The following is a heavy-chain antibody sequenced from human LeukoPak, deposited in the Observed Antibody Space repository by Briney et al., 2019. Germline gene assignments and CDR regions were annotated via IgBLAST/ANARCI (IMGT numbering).Heavy chain of an antibody. D-gene: IGHD6-19*01. J-gene: IGHJ5*02. CDR3: ASHKAVAGTSVWFDP. CDR1: GGSISSSSYY. CDR2: IYYSGST. V-gene: IGHV4-39*01. Sequence: KPSETLSLTCTVSGGSISSSSYYWGWIRQPPGKGLEWIGSIYYSGSTYYNPSLKSRVTISVDTSKNQFSLKLSSVTAADTAVYYCASHKAVAGTSVWFDPWGQGTLVTVSS.